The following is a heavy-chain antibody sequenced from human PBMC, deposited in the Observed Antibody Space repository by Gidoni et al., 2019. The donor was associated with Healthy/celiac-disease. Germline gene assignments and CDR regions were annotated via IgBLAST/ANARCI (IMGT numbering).Heavy chain of an antibody. V-gene: IGHV3-23*01. CDR1: GFTFSSYA. J-gene: IGHJ6*02. Sequence: EVQLLESGGGLVQPGGSLRLSCAASGFTFSSYAMSWVRQAPGKGLGWVSAISGSGGSTYYADSVKGRFTISRDNSKNTLYLQMNSLRAEDTAVYYCAKDDHKDAIFLEWLSTRHYYGMDVWGQGTTVTVSS. CDR2: ISGSGGST. CDR3: AKDDHKDAIFLEWLSTRHYYGMDV. D-gene: IGHD3-3*01.